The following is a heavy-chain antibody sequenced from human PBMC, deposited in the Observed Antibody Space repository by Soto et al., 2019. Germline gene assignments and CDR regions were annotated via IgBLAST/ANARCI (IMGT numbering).Heavy chain of an antibody. V-gene: IGHV3-48*03. Sequence: GGSLRLSCVASGFTFSSYEMNWVRQAPGKGLEWVSYISSSGSTIYYADSVKGRFTISRDNAKNSLYLQMNSLRAEDTAVYYCARDLSGRADVWGQGTTVTVSS. J-gene: IGHJ6*02. CDR1: GFTFSSYE. D-gene: IGHD3-10*01. CDR2: ISSSGSTI. CDR3: ARDLSGRADV.